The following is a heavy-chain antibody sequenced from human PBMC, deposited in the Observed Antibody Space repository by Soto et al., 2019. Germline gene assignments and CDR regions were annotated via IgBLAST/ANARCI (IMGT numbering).Heavy chain of an antibody. CDR3: AKARATGYSSSCFPYAFDI. CDR2: ISYDGSNK. J-gene: IGHJ3*02. V-gene: IGHV3-30*18. CDR1: GFTFSSYG. Sequence: GSLRLSCAASGFTFSSYGMHWVRQAPGKGLEGVAVISYDGSNKYYADSVKGRFTISRDNSKNTLYLQMNSLRAEDTAVYYCAKARATGYSSSCFPYAFDIWGQGTMVTVSS. D-gene: IGHD6-13*01.